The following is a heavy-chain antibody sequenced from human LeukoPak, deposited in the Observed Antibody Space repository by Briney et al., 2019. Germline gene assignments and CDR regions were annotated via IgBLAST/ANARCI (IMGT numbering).Heavy chain of an antibody. D-gene: IGHD6-25*01. CDR1: GASISTNNL. CDR2: IYHTGIT. Sequence: SSETLSLTCAVSGASISTNNLWGWVRQAPGKGLGWIGEIYHTGITNYMPSLKRRVTISVDKSRNQFSLKLTSVTAADTAVYYCATEGRSRSSGGTNWGQGILVTVSS. J-gene: IGHJ4*02. V-gene: IGHV4-4*02. CDR3: ATEGRSRSSGGTN.